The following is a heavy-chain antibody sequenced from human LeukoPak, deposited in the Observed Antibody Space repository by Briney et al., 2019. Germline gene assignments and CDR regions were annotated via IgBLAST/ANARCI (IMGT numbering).Heavy chain of an antibody. Sequence: TSVKVSCKASGFTFTSSAVQWVRQARGQRLEWIGWIVVGSGNTNYAQKFQERVTITRDMSTSTAYMELSSLRSEDTAVYYCAAFPDSGVVVITDGQTSYFFEHWGQGTLVTVSS. CDR3: AAFPDSGVVVITDGQTSYFFEH. CDR1: GFTFTSSA. D-gene: IGHD3-22*01. V-gene: IGHV1-58*01. J-gene: IGHJ4*02. CDR2: IVVGSGNT.